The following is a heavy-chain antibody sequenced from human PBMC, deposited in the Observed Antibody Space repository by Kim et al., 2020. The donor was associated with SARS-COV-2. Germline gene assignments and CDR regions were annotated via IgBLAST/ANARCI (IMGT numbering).Heavy chain of an antibody. CDR1: GFTLSSYA. J-gene: IGHJ4*02. CDR2: ISYDGGNK. V-gene: IGHV3-30*04. Sequence: GGSLRLSCAASGFTLSSYAMHWVRQAPGKGLEWVAVISYDGGNKYYADSVKGRFTISRDNSKNTVYLQMNTLRAEDTAVYYCARGAEGYYYDSSGYYFDYWGQGTLVTVSS. D-gene: IGHD3-22*01. CDR3: ARGAEGYYYDSSGYYFDY.